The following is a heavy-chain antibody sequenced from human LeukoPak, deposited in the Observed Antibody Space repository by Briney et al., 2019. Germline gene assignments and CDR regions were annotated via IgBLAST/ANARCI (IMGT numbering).Heavy chain of an antibody. Sequence: GGSLRLSCAASGFTFSSYAMSWVRQAPGKGLEWVSAISGSGGSTYYADSVKGRFTISRDNSKNTLYLQMNSLRAEDTAVYFCAKDYPANYFDSGSHFDYWGQGTLVTVSS. CDR3: AKDYPANYFDSGSHFDY. CDR2: ISGSGGST. CDR1: GFTFSSYA. V-gene: IGHV3-23*01. D-gene: IGHD3-10*01. J-gene: IGHJ4*02.